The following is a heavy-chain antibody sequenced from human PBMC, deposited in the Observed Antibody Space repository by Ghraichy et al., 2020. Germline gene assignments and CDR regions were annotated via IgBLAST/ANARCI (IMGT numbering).Heavy chain of an antibody. CDR1: GETFSAPF. D-gene: IGHD2-21*02. CDR3: ARVFGDWTPSLAYGMDV. Sequence: ASVKVSCKAAGETFSAPFIHWLRLSPGQGLEWMGWIDPKSGDTKYVQHFEGRVTMTRDTSTTTVHVELRGLRSEDTAVYYCARVFGDWTPSLAYGMDVWGQGTTVTVSS. J-gene: IGHJ6*02. CDR2: IDPKSGDT. V-gene: IGHV1-2*02.